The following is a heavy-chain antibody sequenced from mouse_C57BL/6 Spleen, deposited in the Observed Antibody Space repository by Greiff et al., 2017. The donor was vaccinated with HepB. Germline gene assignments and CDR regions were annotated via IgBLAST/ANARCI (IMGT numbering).Heavy chain of an antibody. CDR1: GYTFTEYT. D-gene: IGHD1-1*01. J-gene: IGHJ3*01. Sequence: QVQLKQSGAELVKPGASVKLSCKASGYTFTEYTIHWVKQRSGQGLEWIGWFYPGSGSIKYNEKFKDKATLTADKSSSTVYMELSRLTSEDSAVYFCARHEGLSYYGSEGFAYWGQGTLVTVSA. CDR2: FYPGSGSI. V-gene: IGHV1-62-2*01. CDR3: ARHEGLSYYGSEGFAY.